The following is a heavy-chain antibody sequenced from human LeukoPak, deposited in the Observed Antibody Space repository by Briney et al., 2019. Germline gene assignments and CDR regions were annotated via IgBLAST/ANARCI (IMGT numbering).Heavy chain of an antibody. CDR3: ARPTSKLGSFDY. V-gene: IGHV4-39*01. CDR1: GGSISSSNYY. J-gene: IGHJ4*02. D-gene: IGHD2/OR15-2a*01. CDR2: IYYSGST. Sequence: SETLSLTCTVSGGSISSSNYYWGWIRQPPGKGLEWIGTIYYSGSTYYNPSLKSRITISVDTSKNQFSLKMRSVTAADTAVYYCARPTSKLGSFDYWGQGTLVTVSS.